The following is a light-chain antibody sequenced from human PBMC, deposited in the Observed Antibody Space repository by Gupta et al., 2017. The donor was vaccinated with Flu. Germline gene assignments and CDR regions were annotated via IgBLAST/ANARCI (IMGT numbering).Light chain of an antibody. CDR2: EVT. V-gene: IGLV2-14*01. CDR3: MSYTTSGTLV. CDR1: SSDVGAYNY. Sequence: QSALTQPASVSGSLGQSITISRTGTSSDVGAYNYVSWYQQYPGKAPKLLVYEVTSSLSDRLSASKSGNTASLTISGLQAADEAHYYCMSYTTSGTLVFGGGTKVTVL. J-gene: IGLJ2*01.